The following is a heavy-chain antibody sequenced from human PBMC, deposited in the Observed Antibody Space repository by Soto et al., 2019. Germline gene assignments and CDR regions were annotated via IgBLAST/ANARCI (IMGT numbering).Heavy chain of an antibody. CDR1: GFTLEYYA. Sequence: PGGSLRLSCAASGFTLEYYAMHGVRQFPGKGLEWVSGINWNSGSIGYADSVKGRFAISRDNAKNSLHLQMNSLRAEDTAFYYCVKDESINWYSGHFRHWGQGTLVTVSS. J-gene: IGHJ1*01. D-gene: IGHD6-13*01. V-gene: IGHV3-9*01. CDR3: VKDESINWYSGHFRH. CDR2: INWNSGSI.